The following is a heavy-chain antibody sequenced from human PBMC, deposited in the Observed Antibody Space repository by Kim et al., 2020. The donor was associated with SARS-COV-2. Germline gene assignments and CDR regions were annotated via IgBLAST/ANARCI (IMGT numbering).Heavy chain of an antibody. V-gene: IGHV1-8*01. D-gene: IGHD6-13*01. Sequence: ASVKVSCKASGYTFTSYDINWVRQATGQGLEWMGWMNPNSGNTGYAQKFQGRVTMTRNTSISTAYMELSSLRSEDTAVYYCARHRSSWYPPYYYGMDVWGQGTTVTVPS. J-gene: IGHJ6*02. CDR2: MNPNSGNT. CDR1: GYTFTSYD. CDR3: ARHRSSWYPPYYYGMDV.